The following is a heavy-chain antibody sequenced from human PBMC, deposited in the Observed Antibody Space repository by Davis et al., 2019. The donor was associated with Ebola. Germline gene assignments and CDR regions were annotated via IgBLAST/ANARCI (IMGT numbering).Heavy chain of an antibody. CDR2: ISAYNGNT. CDR3: ARDLEVLSAPYDFWSGYYRLFDY. CDR1: GYTFTSYG. Sequence: ASVKVSCKASGYTFTSYGISWVRQAPGQGLEWMGWISAYNGNTNYAQKLQGRVTMTTDTSTSTAYMELRSLRSDDTAVYYCARDLEVLSAPYDFWSGYYRLFDYWGQGTLVTVSS. V-gene: IGHV1-18*01. D-gene: IGHD3-3*01. J-gene: IGHJ4*02.